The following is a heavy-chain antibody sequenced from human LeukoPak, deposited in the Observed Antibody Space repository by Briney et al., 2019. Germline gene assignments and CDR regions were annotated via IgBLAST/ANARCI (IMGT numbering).Heavy chain of an antibody. Sequence: PGGSLRLSCAAPGFSFSNYGMSWVRQAPGKGLEWVSAIGARGTYTKYADSVKGRFTISRDDSKNTLLLQMNSLRAEDTAVYYCAQDFWAITGYWGQGTLVTVFS. J-gene: IGHJ4*02. CDR3: AQDFWAITGY. CDR2: IGARGTYT. D-gene: IGHD3-16*01. V-gene: IGHV3-23*01. CDR1: GFSFSNYG.